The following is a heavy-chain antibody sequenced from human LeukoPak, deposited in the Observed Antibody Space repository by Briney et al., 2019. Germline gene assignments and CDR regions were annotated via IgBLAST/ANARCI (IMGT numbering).Heavy chain of an antibody. Sequence: SETLSLTCAVYGGSFSGYYWSWIRQPPGKGLEWIGEINHSGSTNYNPSLKSRVTISVDTSKNQFSLKLSSVTAADTAVYYCARDSPHYYYYYGMDVWGQGTTVTVSS. CDR2: INHSGST. CDR3: ARDSPHYYYYYGMDV. CDR1: GGSFSGYY. V-gene: IGHV4-34*01. D-gene: IGHD1-14*01. J-gene: IGHJ6*02.